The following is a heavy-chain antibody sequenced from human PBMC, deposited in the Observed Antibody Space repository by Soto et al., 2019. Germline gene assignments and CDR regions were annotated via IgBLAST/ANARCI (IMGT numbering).Heavy chain of an antibody. CDR3: ARLKGSSSWFVTNWFDP. D-gene: IGHD6-13*01. CDR1: GGSISSSSHF. Sequence: SETLSLTCTVSGGSISSSSHFWGWIRQPPGKGLEWIGSVYYSGSTYYNPSLKSRVTISVDTSKNQFSLKLSSVTAADTAVYYCARLKGSSSWFVTNWFDPWGQGTLVTVS. V-gene: IGHV4-39*01. J-gene: IGHJ5*02. CDR2: VYYSGST.